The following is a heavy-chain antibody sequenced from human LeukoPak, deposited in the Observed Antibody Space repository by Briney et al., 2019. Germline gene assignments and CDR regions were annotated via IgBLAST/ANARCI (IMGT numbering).Heavy chain of an antibody. CDR3: ARGANGGDFDY. V-gene: IGHV4-59*01. J-gene: IGHJ4*02. Sequence: SETLSLTCTVSGGSIRSYYWSWIRQPPGKGLEWIGYIYYSGSTNYNPSLKSRVTISVDTSKNQFSLKLSSVTAADTAVYYCARGANGGDFDYWGQGTLVTVSS. CDR2: IYYSGST. D-gene: IGHD1-26*01. CDR1: GGSIRSYY.